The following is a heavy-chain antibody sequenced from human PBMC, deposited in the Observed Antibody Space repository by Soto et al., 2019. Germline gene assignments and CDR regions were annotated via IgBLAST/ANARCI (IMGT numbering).Heavy chain of an antibody. Sequence: EVQLLESGGGLVQPGGSLRLSCAASGFTFSSYAMSWVRQAPGKGLEWVSAISGSGGSTYYADSVKGRFTISRDNSKDPLYLQMYRLRAEDTAVYYCAPHLWFGELSTWAQGTLVTVSP. V-gene: IGHV3-23*01. D-gene: IGHD3-10*01. J-gene: IGHJ5*02. CDR1: GFTFSSYA. CDR2: ISGSGGST. CDR3: APHLWFGELST.